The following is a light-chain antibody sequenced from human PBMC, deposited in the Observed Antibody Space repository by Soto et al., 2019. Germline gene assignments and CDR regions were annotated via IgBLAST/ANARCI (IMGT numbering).Light chain of an antibody. J-gene: IGKJ1*01. V-gene: IGKV3-11*01. Sequence: EIVLTQSPATLSLSPGERATLSCRASQSVSDSLAWFQHKPGQAPRLLIFHASSRAAGTPARFSGSGSGTDFSLTISSLEHEDFAVYYCQHRSNWPQTFGQGTRVEFK. CDR3: QHRSNWPQT. CDR1: QSVSDS. CDR2: HAS.